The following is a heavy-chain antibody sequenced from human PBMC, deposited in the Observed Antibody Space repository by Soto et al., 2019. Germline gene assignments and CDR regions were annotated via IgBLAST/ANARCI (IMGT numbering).Heavy chain of an antibody. CDR3: ARGRKTPPSTPANFLIFDF. CDR1: GGTFSSYA. D-gene: IGHD2-2*01. CDR2: IIPIFGTA. Sequence: SVKVSCKASGGTFSSYAISWVRQAPGQGLEWMGGIIPIFGTANYAQKFQGRVTITADESTSTAYMELSSLRSEDTAVYYCARGRKTPPSTPANFLIFDFWAQGTLVPVSP. V-gene: IGHV1-69*13. J-gene: IGHJ4*02.